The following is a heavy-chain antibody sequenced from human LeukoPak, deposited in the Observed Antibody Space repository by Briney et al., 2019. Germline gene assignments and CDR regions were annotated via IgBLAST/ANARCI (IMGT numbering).Heavy chain of an antibody. CDR1: GYTFTGYY. CDR2: INPNSGGT. V-gene: IGHV1-2*04. Sequence: GASVKVSCKASGYTFTGYYVHWVRQAPGQGLEWMGWINPNSGGTNYAQKFQGWVTMTRDTSISTAYMELSRLRSDDTAVYYCARGYCGGDCYPTGWYFDLWGRGTLVTVSS. J-gene: IGHJ2*01. D-gene: IGHD2-21*02. CDR3: ARGYCGGDCYPTGWYFDL.